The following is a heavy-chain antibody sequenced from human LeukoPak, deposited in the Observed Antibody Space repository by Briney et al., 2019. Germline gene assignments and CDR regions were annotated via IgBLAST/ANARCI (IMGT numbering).Heavy chain of an antibody. V-gene: IGHV4-59*12. CDR2: IYYSGST. D-gene: IGHD5-12*01. CDR1: GGSISSYY. CDR3: ARGPSSGYGLLFDY. J-gene: IGHJ4*02. Sequence: SETLSLTCTVSGGSISSYYWSWIRQPPGKGLEWIGYIYYSGSTYYNPSLKSRVTISVDTSKNQFSLKLSSVTAADTAVYYCARGPSSGYGLLFDYWGQGTLVTVSS.